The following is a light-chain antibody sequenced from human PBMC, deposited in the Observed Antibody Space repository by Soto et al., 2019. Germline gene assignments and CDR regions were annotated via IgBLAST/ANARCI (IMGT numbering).Light chain of an antibody. J-gene: IGLJ2*01. Sequence: QSVLTQPPSVSGAPGQTVTISCTGSNSNVGGGYDVHWYQQLPGSAPKLLIYANNNRPSGVPDRFSGSKSGTSASLAITGLQPEDEADYYCQSYDPTLNVVFGGGTKLTVL. V-gene: IGLV1-40*01. CDR2: ANN. CDR1: NSNVGGGYD. CDR3: QSYDPTLNVV.